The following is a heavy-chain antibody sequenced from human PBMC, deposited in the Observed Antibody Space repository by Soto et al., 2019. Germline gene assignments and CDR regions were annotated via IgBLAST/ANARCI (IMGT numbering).Heavy chain of an antibody. J-gene: IGHJ4*02. V-gene: IGHV1-18*01. CDR3: ARERGGGYCNSTSCYGLHDY. D-gene: IGHD2-2*01. CDR2: ISAYNGNT. CDR1: GYTFTSYG. Sequence: QVQLVQSGAEVKKPGASVKVSCKASGYTFTSYGISWVRQAPGQGLEWMGWISAYNGNTNYAQKLQGRVTMTTDTSTSTAYMELRSLRSDDTAVYYCARERGGGYCNSTSCYGLHDYWGQGTLVTVSS.